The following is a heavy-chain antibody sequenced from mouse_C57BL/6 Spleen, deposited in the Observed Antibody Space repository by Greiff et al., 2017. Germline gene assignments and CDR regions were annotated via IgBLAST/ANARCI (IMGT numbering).Heavy chain of an antibody. V-gene: IGHV1-69*01. Sequence: VKLQQPGAELVMPGASVKLSCKASGYTFTSYWMHWVKQRPGQGLEWIGEIDPSDSYTNYNQKFKGKSTLTVDKSSSTAYMQLSSLTSEDSAVYYCARGGDYYGNYEYYFDYWGQGTTLTVSS. D-gene: IGHD2-1*01. CDR1: GYTFTSYW. CDR3: ARGGDYYGNYEYYFDY. J-gene: IGHJ2*01. CDR2: IDPSDSYT.